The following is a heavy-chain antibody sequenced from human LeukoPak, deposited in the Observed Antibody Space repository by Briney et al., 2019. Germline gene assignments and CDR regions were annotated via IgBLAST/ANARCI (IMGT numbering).Heavy chain of an antibody. CDR2: IIPILGIA. CDR3: ARDRDYYDSSGSKN. CDR1: GFTFTAHG. V-gene: IGHV1-69*04. D-gene: IGHD3-22*01. J-gene: IGHJ4*02. Sequence: ASVKVSCKTSGFTFTAHGFSWVRQAPGQGLEWMGRIIPILGIANYAQKFQGRVTITADKSTSTAYMELSSLRSEDTAVYYCARDRDYYDSSGSKNWGQGTLVTVSS.